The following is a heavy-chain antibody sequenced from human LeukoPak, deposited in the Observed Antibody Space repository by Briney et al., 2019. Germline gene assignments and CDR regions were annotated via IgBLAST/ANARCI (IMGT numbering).Heavy chain of an antibody. CDR1: GFTFSSYG. CDR2: IWYDGSNK. Sequence: GGSLRLSCAASGFTFSSYGMPWVRQAPGKGLEWVAVIWYDGSNKYYADSVKGRLTISRDNSKNTLYLQMNSLRAEDTAVYYCARDRVAAAGTGYFDYWGQGTLVTVSS. CDR3: ARDRVAAAGTGYFDY. V-gene: IGHV3-33*08. D-gene: IGHD6-13*01. J-gene: IGHJ4*02.